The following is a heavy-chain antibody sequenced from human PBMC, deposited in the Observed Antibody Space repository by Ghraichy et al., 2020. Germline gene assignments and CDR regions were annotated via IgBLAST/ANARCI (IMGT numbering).Heavy chain of an antibody. CDR1: GGTFSSYA. J-gene: IGHJ5*02. V-gene: IGHV1-69*13. CDR2: IIPIFGTA. Sequence: SVKVSCKASGGTFSSYAISWVRQAPGQGLEWMGGIIPIFGTANYAQKFQGRVTITADESTSTAYMELSSLRSEDTAVYYCAREGAIGNWFDPWGQGTLVTVSS. CDR3: AREGAIGNWFDP. D-gene: IGHD3-10*01.